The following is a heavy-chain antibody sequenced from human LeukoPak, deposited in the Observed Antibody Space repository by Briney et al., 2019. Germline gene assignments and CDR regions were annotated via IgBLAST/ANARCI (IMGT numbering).Heavy chain of an antibody. CDR3: ARRRDLYSGSYYPFDY. D-gene: IGHD1-26*01. Sequence: GESLKISCKGSGYSFTNYWIGWVRQMPGKGLKWMGIIYPGDSDARYSPSFQGQVAISADKSISTAYLQWSSLKASDTAMYYCARRRDLYSGSYYPFDYWGQGTLVTVSS. V-gene: IGHV5-51*01. CDR1: GYSFTNYW. CDR2: IYPGDSDA. J-gene: IGHJ4*02.